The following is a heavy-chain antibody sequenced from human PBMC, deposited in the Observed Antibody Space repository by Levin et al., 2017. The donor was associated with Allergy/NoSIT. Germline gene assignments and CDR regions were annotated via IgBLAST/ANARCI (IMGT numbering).Heavy chain of an antibody. CDR3: ARDVATGAFDI. CDR1: GVTVSSNY. CDR2: IYSGGST. Sequence: GGSLRLSCAASGVTVSSNYMNWVRLAPGKGLEWVSVIYSGGSTYYADSVKGRFTIARDNSKNTLYLQMNSLRAEDTAAYYCARDVATGAFDIWGQGTMVTVSS. J-gene: IGHJ3*02. D-gene: IGHD6-25*01. V-gene: IGHV3-53*01.